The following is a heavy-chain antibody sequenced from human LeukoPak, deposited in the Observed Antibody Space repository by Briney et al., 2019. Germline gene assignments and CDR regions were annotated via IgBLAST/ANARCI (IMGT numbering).Heavy chain of an antibody. CDR1: GFTFSSYG. V-gene: IGHV3-33*01. CDR3: ARENGDYDGPDDAFDI. J-gene: IGHJ3*02. CDR2: IWYDGSNK. D-gene: IGHD4-17*01. Sequence: PGRSLRLSCAASGFTFSSYGMHWVRQAPGKGREWVAVIWYDGSNKYYADSVKGRFTISRDNSKNTLYLQMNSLRAEDTAVYYCARENGDYDGPDDAFDIWGQGTMVTVSS.